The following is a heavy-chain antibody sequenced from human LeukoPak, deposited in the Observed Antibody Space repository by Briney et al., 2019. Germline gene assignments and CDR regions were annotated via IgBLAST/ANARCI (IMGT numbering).Heavy chain of an antibody. Sequence: PGGSLRLSCAASGFTFSACSMNWVRQAPGKGLEWVSSISSSSTYIFYADSVKGRFTISRDNAKKSLYLQVKSLRAEDTAVYYCARDDDYRAYEYFDLWGRGTLVTVSS. J-gene: IGHJ2*01. V-gene: IGHV3-21*01. CDR1: GFTFSACS. CDR3: ARDDDYRAYEYFDL. D-gene: IGHD4-17*01. CDR2: ISSSSTYI.